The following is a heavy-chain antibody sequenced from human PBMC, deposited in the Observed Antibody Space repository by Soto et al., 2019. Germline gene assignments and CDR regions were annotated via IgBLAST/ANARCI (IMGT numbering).Heavy chain of an antibody. D-gene: IGHD2-2*01. Sequence: SETLSLTCTVSGGSISSYYWSWIRQPPWKGLEWIGYIYYSGSTNYNPSLKSRVTISVDTSKNQFSLKLSSVTAADTAVYYCARLVPKDIVIVPAAMGNYFDYWGQGTLVTVSS. V-gene: IGHV4-59*01. CDR1: GGSISSYY. CDR2: IYYSGST. J-gene: IGHJ4*02. CDR3: ARLVPKDIVIVPAAMGNYFDY.